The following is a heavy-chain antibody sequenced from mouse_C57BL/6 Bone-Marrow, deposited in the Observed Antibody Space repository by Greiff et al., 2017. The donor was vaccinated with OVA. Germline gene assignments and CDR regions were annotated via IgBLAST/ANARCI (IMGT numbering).Heavy chain of an antibody. Sequence: VQLQQPGAELVKPGASVKLSCTASGYTFTSYWMHWVKQRPGRGLEWIGRIDPNSGGTKYNEKFTSKATLTVDKPSSTAYMQLSSLTSEDSAVYYCARGKGLWWGYFDVWGTGTTVTVSS. CDR3: ARGKGLWWGYFDV. CDR1: GYTFTSYW. J-gene: IGHJ1*03. CDR2: IDPNSGGT. V-gene: IGHV1-72*01. D-gene: IGHD1-1*02.